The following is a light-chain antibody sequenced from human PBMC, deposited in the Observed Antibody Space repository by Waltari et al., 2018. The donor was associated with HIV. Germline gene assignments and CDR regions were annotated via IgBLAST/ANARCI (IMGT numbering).Light chain of an antibody. V-gene: IGKV1-39*01. CDR2: AAS. CDR1: QNINNY. CDR3: QQSFNTPPWT. Sequence: DIQLTQSPSSLSASVGGRVTITCRASQNINNYLNWYQQKPGKAPKLLIYAASSLQRGVPSRFSGSGSGTEFTLTIRSLQPEDFATYYCQQSFNTPPWTFGQGTKVEVK. J-gene: IGKJ1*01.